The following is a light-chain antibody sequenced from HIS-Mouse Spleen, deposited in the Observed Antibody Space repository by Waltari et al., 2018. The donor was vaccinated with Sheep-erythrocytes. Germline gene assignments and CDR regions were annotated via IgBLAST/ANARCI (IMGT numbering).Light chain of an antibody. J-gene: IGKJ2*01. Sequence: EIVLTQSPATLSLSPGERATLSCRASQSVSSYLAWYQQKPGQAPRLLIYDASNRATGIQARFSSSGSGTDFTLTIRSLEPEDFAVYYCQQRSNWYTFGQGTKLEIK. CDR2: DAS. V-gene: IGKV3-11*01. CDR3: QQRSNWYT. CDR1: QSVSSY.